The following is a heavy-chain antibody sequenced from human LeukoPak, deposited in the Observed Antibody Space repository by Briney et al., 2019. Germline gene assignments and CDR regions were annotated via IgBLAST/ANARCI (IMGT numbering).Heavy chain of an antibody. CDR1: GFTFSIYG. V-gene: IGHV3-30*02. CDR3: AKDNGYRGNDYIHYMDV. CDR2: IRCDGSDK. D-gene: IGHD5-12*01. J-gene: IGHJ6*03. Sequence: GGSLRLSCAASGFTFSIYGMHWVRQAPGKGLEWVAFIRCDGSDKYYAESVRGRFTISRDNSRNTLYLQMNSLTVEDTAVYYCAKDNGYRGNDYIHYMDVWGKGTTVTVSS.